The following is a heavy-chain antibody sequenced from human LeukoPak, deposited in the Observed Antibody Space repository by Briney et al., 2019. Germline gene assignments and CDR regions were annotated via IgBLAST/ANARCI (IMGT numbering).Heavy chain of an antibody. J-gene: IGHJ6*03. V-gene: IGHV3-53*01. Sequence: PGGSLRLSCAASAFTVSSNYMSWVRQAPGKGLEWVSVIYSSGSTYYADSVKGRFTISRDNSKNTLYLQMNSLRAEDTAVYYCATSLWGGGYSYMDVWGKGTTVTVSS. CDR3: ATSLWGGGYSYMDV. CDR1: AFTVSSNY. D-gene: IGHD3-16*01. CDR2: IYSSGST.